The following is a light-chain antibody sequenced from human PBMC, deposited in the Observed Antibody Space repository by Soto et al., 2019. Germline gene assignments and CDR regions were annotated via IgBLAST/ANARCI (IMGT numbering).Light chain of an antibody. CDR2: LNSDGSH. J-gene: IGLJ2*01. CDR3: QTSGTGTLV. Sequence: QLVLTQSPSASASLGASVKLTCTLSSGHSSYAIAWHQQQPEKGPRYLMKLNSDGSHNKGDGIPDRFSGSSSGAERYLTISSLQSEDEADYYCQTSGTGTLVFGGGTKLTVL. V-gene: IGLV4-69*01. CDR1: SGHSSYA.